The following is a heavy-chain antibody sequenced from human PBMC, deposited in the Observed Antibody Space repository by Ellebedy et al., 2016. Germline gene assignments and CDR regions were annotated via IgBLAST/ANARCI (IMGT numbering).Heavy chain of an antibody. CDR1: GFTFTNPA. CDR3: ATGRSRATQPEY. CDR2: IVVGTGNT. D-gene: IGHD1-26*01. V-gene: IGHV1-58*02. J-gene: IGHJ4*02. Sequence: ASVKVSCKASGFTFTNPAMQWVRQARGQRLEWIGWIVVGTGNTNYAQKFQERVTITRDTSISTAYRELSSLRSEDTAVYYCATGRSRATQPEYWGQGTLVTVSS.